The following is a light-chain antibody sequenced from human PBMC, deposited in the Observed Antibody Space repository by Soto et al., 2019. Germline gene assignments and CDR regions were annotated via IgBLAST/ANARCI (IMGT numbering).Light chain of an antibody. J-gene: IGKJ1*01. CDR2: PAS. CDR1: QPISSW. V-gene: IGKV1-12*01. Sequence: DIQMTQSPSSISASVGDRVTITCRASQPISSWLAWYQQVPGQAPYLLIYPASTLQSGVPSRFSGSGSRTDFALTINSLQPEDFATYYCQQGYNFPRAFGQGTKVDIE. CDR3: QQGYNFPRA.